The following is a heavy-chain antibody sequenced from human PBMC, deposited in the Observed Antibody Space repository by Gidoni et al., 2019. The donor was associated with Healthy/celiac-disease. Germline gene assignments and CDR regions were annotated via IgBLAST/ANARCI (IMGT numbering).Heavy chain of an antibody. D-gene: IGHD2-2*01. CDR1: GYTFTGYN. CDR2: INPNSGGT. V-gene: IGHV1-2*06. Sequence: QVQLAQSGAVVKKPGAYVKLSCTASGYTFTGYNMHWVRQAPGQGLEWMGRINPNSGGTNYAQKFQGRVTMTRDTSISTAYMELSRLRSDDTAVYYCARGGTYQRADYFDYWGQGTLVTVSS. CDR3: ARGGTYQRADYFDY. J-gene: IGHJ4*02.